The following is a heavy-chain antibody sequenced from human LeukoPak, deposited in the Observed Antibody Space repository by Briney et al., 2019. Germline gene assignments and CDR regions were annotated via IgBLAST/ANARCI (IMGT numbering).Heavy chain of an antibody. V-gene: IGHV3-66*01. CDR3: ARTPLGGSGSLDDY. J-gene: IGHJ4*02. CDR2: TYSGGST. Sequence: PGGSLRLSCAASGFTVSSNYMSWVRQAPGKGLEWVSVTYSGGSTYYADSVKGRFTISRDNSKNTLYLQMNSLRAEDTAVYYCARTPLGGSGSLDDYWGQGTLVTVSS. D-gene: IGHD3-10*01. CDR1: GFTVSSNY.